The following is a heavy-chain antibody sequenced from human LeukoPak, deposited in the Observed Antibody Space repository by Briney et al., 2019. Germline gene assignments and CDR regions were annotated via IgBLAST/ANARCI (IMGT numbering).Heavy chain of an antibody. CDR1: GFTFGNFW. CDR3: AKDSSSKMGGAFDI. Sequence: GGSLRLSCAASGFTFGNFWMTWVRQAPGKGREWVANIDQDGSEKYYVDSVKGRFTISRDNTRNSLDLQMNSLRDEDTAVYYCAKDSSSKMGGAFDIWGQGTMVTVSS. D-gene: IGHD6-13*01. CDR2: IDQDGSEK. J-gene: IGHJ3*02. V-gene: IGHV3-7*01.